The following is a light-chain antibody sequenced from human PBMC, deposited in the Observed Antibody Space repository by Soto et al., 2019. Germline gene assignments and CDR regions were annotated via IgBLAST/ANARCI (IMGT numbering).Light chain of an antibody. V-gene: IGLV1-40*01. CDR3: QSYENSRTGFYV. Sequence: QSALTQPPSVSGAPGQRVTISCSGSSSDIGACFDVHWYQHLPGTAPKLLIYGNTNRPSGVPGRFSGSKSGTSASLVISGLQAEDEADYYCQSYENSRTGFYVFGTGTKVTVL. CDR2: GNT. J-gene: IGLJ1*01. CDR1: SSDIGACFD.